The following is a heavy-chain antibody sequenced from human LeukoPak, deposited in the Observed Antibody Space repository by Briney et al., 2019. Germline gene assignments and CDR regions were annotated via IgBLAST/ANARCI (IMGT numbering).Heavy chain of an antibody. V-gene: IGHV3-74*01. CDR3: ARARQYRFDY. J-gene: IGHJ4*02. D-gene: IGHD2-2*01. CDR2: INIDGSTI. CDR1: GFTFSSYW. Sequence: GGSLRLSCVPSGFTFSSYWMHWVRQAPGKGLVWVSRINIDGSTINYADSVKGRFTVSRDNAKNTLYLQMNSLRAEDTAVYYCARARQYRFDYWGQGTLVTVSS.